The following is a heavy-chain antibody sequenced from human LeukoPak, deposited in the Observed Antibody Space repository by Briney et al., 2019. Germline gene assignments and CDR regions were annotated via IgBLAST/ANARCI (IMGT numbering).Heavy chain of an antibody. CDR1: GFTFSSHA. CDR2: ISGSGRST. V-gene: IGHV3-23*01. J-gene: IGHJ4*02. D-gene: IGHD5-12*01. Sequence: GGSLRLSRAASGFTFSSHAMSWVRQAPGKGLEWVSVISGSGRSTYYADSVTGRFTISRDNSKDTLYLQMNSLRAEDTALYYCAQDYSGYDLSAGYWGQGTLVTVSS. CDR3: AQDYSGYDLSAGY.